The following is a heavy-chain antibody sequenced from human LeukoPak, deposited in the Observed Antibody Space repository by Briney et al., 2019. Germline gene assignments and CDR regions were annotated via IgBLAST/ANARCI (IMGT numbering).Heavy chain of an antibody. V-gene: IGHV1-46*01. Sequence: ASVKVSCKASGYTFTSYYMHWVRQAPGQGLEWMGIINPSGGSTSYAQKFQGRVTMTRDTSTSTVYMEPSSLRSEDTAVYYCAREFGLWFGELRYNWFDPWGQGTLVTVSS. CDR3: AREFGLWFGELRYNWFDP. CDR1: GYTFTSYY. J-gene: IGHJ5*02. CDR2: INPSGGST. D-gene: IGHD3-10*01.